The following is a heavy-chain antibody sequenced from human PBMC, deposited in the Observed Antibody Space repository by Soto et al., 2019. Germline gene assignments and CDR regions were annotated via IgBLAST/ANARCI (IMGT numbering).Heavy chain of an antibody. V-gene: IGHV3-23*01. J-gene: IGHJ4*02. CDR2: ISGSGGST. Sequence: GGSLRLSFASSGFTFSSDAMSWFRQSPGKGLEWVSAISGSGGSTYYADSVKGRFTISRDNSKNTLYLQMNSLRAEDTAVYYCAKRKGVVVVTYFDYWGQGNLVTASS. D-gene: IGHD3-22*01. CDR3: AKRKGVVVVTYFDY. CDR1: GFTFSSDA.